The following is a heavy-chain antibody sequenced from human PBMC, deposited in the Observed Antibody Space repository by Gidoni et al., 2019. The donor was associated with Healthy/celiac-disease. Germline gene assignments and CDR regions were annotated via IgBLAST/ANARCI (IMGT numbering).Heavy chain of an antibody. D-gene: IGHD6-13*01. J-gene: IGHJ4*02. CDR1: GFTFSSYW. CDR3: ARLVAAAGTDY. V-gene: IGHV3-74*01. CDR2: INSDGSST. Sequence: EVQLVESGGGFVQPGGSLRLSCAASGFTFSSYWMHWFRQAPGKGLVWVSRINSDGSSTSYADSVKGRFTISRDNAKNTLYLQMNSLRAEDTAVYYCARLVAAAGTDYWGQGTLVTVSS.